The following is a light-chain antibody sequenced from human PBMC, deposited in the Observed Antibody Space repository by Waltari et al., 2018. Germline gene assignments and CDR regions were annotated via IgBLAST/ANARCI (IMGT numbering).Light chain of an antibody. CDR3: CSYAGSAIWV. CDR1: SSDVGSYNL. Sequence: QSALTQPASVSGSPVQSITISCTGTSSDVGSYNLVSWYQQHPGKAPKLMIYEDNKRPSGVSIRFSGSKSGNTASLTISGLQAEDEADYYCCSYAGSAIWVFGGGTKLTVL. CDR2: EDN. V-gene: IGLV2-23*01. J-gene: IGLJ3*02.